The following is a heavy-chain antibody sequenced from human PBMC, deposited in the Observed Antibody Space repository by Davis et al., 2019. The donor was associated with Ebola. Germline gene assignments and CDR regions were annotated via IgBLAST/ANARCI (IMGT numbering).Heavy chain of an antibody. CDR2: IWYDGSNK. CDR3: ARDGEWLQPGGFDY. CDR1: GFTFSSYG. V-gene: IGHV3-33*01. J-gene: IGHJ4*02. Sequence: PGGSLRLSCAASGFTFSSYGMHWVRQAPGKGLEWVAVIWYDGSNKYYADSVKGRFTISRDNSKNTLYLQMNSLRAEDTAVYYCARDGEWLQPGGFDYWGQGTLVTVSS. D-gene: IGHD5-24*01.